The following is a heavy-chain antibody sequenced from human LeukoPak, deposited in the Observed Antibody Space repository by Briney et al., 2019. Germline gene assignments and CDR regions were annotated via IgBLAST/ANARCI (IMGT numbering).Heavy chain of an antibody. J-gene: IGHJ5*02. D-gene: IGHD2-2*01. CDR2: INTDGSST. CDR1: GFTFSSYW. CDR3: AREISSSLDP. Sequence: GGSLRLSCAASGFTFSSYWMHWVRQAPGKGLVWVSHINTDGSSTTYADSVKGRFTISRDNAKNTLYLQMNSLRVEDTAVYYCAREISSSLDPWGQGTLVTVSS. V-gene: IGHV3-74*01.